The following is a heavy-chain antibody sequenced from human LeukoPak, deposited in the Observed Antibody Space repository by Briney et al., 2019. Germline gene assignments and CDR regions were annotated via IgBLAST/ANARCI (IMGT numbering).Heavy chain of an antibody. V-gene: IGHV3-21*01. J-gene: IGHJ4*02. CDR2: ISSSSSYI. Sequence: GGPLRLSCAASGFTFSSYSMNWVRQAPGKGLEWVSSISSSSSYIYYADSVKGRFTISRDNAKNSLYLQMNSLRAEDTAVYYCARDLRGWYYFDYWGQGTLVTVSS. CDR1: GFTFSSYS. CDR3: ARDLRGWYYFDY. D-gene: IGHD6-19*01.